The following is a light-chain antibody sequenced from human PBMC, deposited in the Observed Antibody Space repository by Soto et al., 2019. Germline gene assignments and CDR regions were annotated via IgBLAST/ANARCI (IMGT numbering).Light chain of an antibody. J-gene: IGKJ1*01. CDR1: QSLLHSDGKTY. CDR3: MQAIDIPWT. CDR2: EVS. Sequence: ILMTQTPLSLSIIPGQTASISCKSSQSLLHSDGKTYFYWYVQKAGQAPQPLIYEVSNRFSGVPGRFSGSGSRTDFTLKISRVEVDDVGIYYCMQAIDIPWTFGQGTKVEIK. V-gene: IGKV2-29*03.